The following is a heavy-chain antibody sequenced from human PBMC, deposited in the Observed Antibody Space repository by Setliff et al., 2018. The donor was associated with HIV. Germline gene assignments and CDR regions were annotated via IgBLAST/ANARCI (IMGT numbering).Heavy chain of an antibody. J-gene: IGHJ5*02. D-gene: IGHD2-15*01. CDR2: ISSSGSTI. Sequence: PGGSLRLSCAASGFTFSSYEMNWVRQAPGKGLEWVSYISSSGSTIYYADSVKGRFTISRDNAKNSLYLQMNSLRAEDTAVYYCAKMACSGGNCYSGSWGQGALVTVSS. CDR3: AKMACSGGNCYSGS. CDR1: GFTFSSYE. V-gene: IGHV3-48*03.